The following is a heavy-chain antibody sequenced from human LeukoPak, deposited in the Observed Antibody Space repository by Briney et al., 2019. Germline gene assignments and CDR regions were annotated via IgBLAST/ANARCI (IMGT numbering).Heavy chain of an antibody. CDR1: GYTFTGYY. Sequence: GASVRVSCKASGYTFTGYYMHWVRQAPGQGLEWMGWINPKSGGSNYAQKFQVRVTMTRDTSISTAYMELNSLISDDTAVYYCARGSAAEVDYWGQGTLLTVSS. CDR3: ARGSAAEVDY. D-gene: IGHD6-13*01. J-gene: IGHJ4*02. V-gene: IGHV1-2*02. CDR2: INPKSGGS.